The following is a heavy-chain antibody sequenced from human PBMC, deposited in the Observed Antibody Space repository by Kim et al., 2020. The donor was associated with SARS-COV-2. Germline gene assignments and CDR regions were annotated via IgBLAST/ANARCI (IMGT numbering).Heavy chain of an antibody. CDR3: ARKRRSGTYYYFDY. J-gene: IGHJ4*02. V-gene: IGHV4-39*07. Sequence: SPHLKGRVTIPVDTSKNQFSLKLNAVTAADTAVYYCARKRRSGTYYYFDYWGQGTVVTVSS. D-gene: IGHD3-10*01.